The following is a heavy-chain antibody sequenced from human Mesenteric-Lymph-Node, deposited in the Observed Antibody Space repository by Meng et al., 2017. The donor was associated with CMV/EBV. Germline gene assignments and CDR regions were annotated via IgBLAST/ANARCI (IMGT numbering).Heavy chain of an antibody. CDR1: GFRFDDYG. D-gene: IGHD5-18*01. V-gene: IGHV3-20*04. J-gene: IGHJ4*02. CDR2: INWNGRRT. CDR3: ARGPRYSYGYFTDY. Sequence: GGSLRLSCAVSGFRFDDYGMNWVRRVPGKGLEWVSGINWNGRRTDYVDSVKGRFTISRDDKSLYLQMNNLRAEDTAFYYCARGPRYSYGYFTDYWGQGAQVTVSS.